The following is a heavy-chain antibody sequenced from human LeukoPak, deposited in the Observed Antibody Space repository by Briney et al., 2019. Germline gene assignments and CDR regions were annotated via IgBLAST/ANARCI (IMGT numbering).Heavy chain of an antibody. CDR2: IIPIFGTA. Sequence: ASVKVSCKASGGTFSSYAISWVRQAPGQGLEWMGGIIPIFGTANYAQKFQGRVTITTDESTSTAYMELSSLRSEDTAVYYCARDPRITIFGVVNLYMDVWGKGNTVTVSS. CDR3: ARDPRITIFGVVNLYMDV. CDR1: GGTFSSYA. D-gene: IGHD3-3*01. V-gene: IGHV1-69*05. J-gene: IGHJ6*03.